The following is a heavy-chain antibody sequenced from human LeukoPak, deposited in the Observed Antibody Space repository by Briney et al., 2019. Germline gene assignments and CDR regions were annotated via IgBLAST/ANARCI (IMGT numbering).Heavy chain of an antibody. J-gene: IGHJ4*02. D-gene: IGHD2-2*01. CDR3: ARDIPSSTSWGWYFDY. CDR1: GGSVSSGSYY. Sequence: SETLSLTCTVTGGSVSSGSYYWSWIRQPPGKGLEWIGYIYYSGSTNYNPSLKSRVTISVDTSKNQFSLKLSSVTAADTAVYYCARDIPSSTSWGWYFDYWGQGTLVTVSS. CDR2: IYYSGST. V-gene: IGHV4-61*01.